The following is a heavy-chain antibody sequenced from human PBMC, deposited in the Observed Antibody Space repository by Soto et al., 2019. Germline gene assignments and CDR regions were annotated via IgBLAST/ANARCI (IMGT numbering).Heavy chain of an antibody. CDR3: AYSSTPFDY. J-gene: IGHJ4*02. CDR1: GFTFSSYA. D-gene: IGHD6-13*01. Sequence: EVQLLESGGGLVQPGGSLRLSCAASGFTFSSYAMSWVRQAPGKGLEWVSAISGSGGSTYYADSVKGRFTISRDNSKNAVDRQMNSLSAEDTAVYYCAYSSTPFDYWGQGTLVTVSS. V-gene: IGHV3-23*01. CDR2: ISGSGGST.